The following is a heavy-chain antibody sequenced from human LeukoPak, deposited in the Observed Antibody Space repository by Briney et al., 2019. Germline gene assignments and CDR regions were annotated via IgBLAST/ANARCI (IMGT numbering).Heavy chain of an antibody. Sequence: GGSLRLSCAASGFTFDDYAMHWVHQAPGKGLEWVSLISWDGGSTYYADSVKGRFTISRDNSKNSLYLQMNSLRAEDTALYYCAKDIKYCSSTSCYTGDAFDIWGQGTMVTVSS. V-gene: IGHV3-43D*03. CDR3: AKDIKYCSSTSCYTGDAFDI. CDR1: GFTFDDYA. D-gene: IGHD2-2*02. CDR2: ISWDGGST. J-gene: IGHJ3*02.